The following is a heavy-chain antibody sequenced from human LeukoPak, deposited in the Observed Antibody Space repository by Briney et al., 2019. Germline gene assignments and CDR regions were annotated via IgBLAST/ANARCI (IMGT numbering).Heavy chain of an antibody. V-gene: IGHV3-21*01. J-gene: IGHJ4*02. CDR3: ARGGGGDYPNDY. Sequence: GGSLRLSCAASGFTFSSYWMHWVRQAPGKGLEWVSSISSSSSYIYYADSVKGRFTISRDNAKNSLYLQMNSLRAEDTAVYYCARGGGGDYPNDYWGQGTLVTVSS. CDR1: GFTFSSYW. CDR2: ISSSSSYI. D-gene: IGHD4-17*01.